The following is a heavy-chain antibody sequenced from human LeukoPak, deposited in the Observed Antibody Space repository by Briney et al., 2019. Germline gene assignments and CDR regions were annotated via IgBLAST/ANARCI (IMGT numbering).Heavy chain of an antibody. Sequence: GGSLRLSCAASGFTFSIYGMHWVRQAPGKGLEWVAVISYDGSNKYYADSVKGRFTISRDNSKNTLYLQMNSLRAEDTAVYYCAKDSGYGDGNYYYYYGMDVWGQGTTVTVSS. J-gene: IGHJ6*02. CDR1: GFTFSIYG. CDR2: ISYDGSNK. V-gene: IGHV3-30*18. D-gene: IGHD4-17*01. CDR3: AKDSGYGDGNYYYYYGMDV.